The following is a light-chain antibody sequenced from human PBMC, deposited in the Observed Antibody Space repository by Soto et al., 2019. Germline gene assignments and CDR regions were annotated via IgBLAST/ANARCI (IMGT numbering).Light chain of an antibody. Sequence: ESVLTQSTGTLSLSPGDRATLSCRASQYVSGSYFAWYQQKPGQAPRLLIYGASSRATGIPDRFSGSGSGTDFTLTINRLEPEDFAVYYCLQYGSSPPAYTFGQGTKLEIK. V-gene: IGKV3-20*01. CDR1: QYVSGSY. CDR3: LQYGSSPPAYT. CDR2: GAS. J-gene: IGKJ2*01.